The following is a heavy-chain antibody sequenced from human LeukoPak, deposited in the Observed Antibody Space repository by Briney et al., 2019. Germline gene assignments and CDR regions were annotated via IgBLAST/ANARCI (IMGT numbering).Heavy chain of an antibody. Sequence: GGSLRLSWAAAGLTLSSQCIHWVRQAPSKGLGWVAVIWVDGSKKFYGDFVKGRFTISRDKSKNTLNLQMNSLRDEDTAVYYCARDIGYCSSTSCYRYGMDVWGKGTTVTVSS. J-gene: IGHJ6*04. CDR3: ARDIGYCSSTSCYRYGMDV. CDR2: IWVDGSKK. CDR1: GLTLSSQC. D-gene: IGHD2-2*01. V-gene: IGHV3-33*01.